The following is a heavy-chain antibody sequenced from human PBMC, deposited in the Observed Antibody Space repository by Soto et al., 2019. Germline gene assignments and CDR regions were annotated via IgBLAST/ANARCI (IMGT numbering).Heavy chain of an antibody. V-gene: IGHV3-73*02. CDR3: TNPQLYYGMDV. CDR2: IRSKANSYAT. CDR1: GFTFSGSA. D-gene: IGHD5-18*01. J-gene: IGHJ6*02. Sequence: EVQLVESEGGLVQPGGSLKLSCAASGFTFSGSAMHWVRQASGKGLEWVGRIRSKANSYATAYAASVKGRFTISRDDSKNTAYLQMNSLKTEDTAVYYCTNPQLYYGMDVWGQGTTVTVSS.